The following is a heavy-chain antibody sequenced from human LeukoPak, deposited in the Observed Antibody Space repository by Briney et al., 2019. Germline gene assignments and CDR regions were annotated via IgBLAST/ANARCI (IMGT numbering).Heavy chain of an antibody. CDR2: IYPGDSDT. D-gene: IGHD4-17*01. CDR3: ARSTYGDYDS. J-gene: IGHJ4*02. CDR1: GYSFTNFW. Sequence: GESLQIPCKGSGYSFTNFWIGWVRQMPGKGLEWMGIIYPGDSDTRYSPSFQGQVTISADKSISTAYLQWSSLRASDTAMYYCARSTYGDYDSWGQGTLVTVSS. V-gene: IGHV5-51*01.